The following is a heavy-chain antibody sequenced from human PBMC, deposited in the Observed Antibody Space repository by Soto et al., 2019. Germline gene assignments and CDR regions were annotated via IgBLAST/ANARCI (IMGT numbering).Heavy chain of an antibody. CDR2: ISGSGGST. Sequence: PGGSLRLSCAASGFTFTSYAMSWVRQAPGKGLEWVSAISGSGGSTYYADSVKGRFTISRDNSKNTLYLQMNSLRAEDAAVYYCAKDDSFLTGYAGSWGQGTLVTVSS. CDR3: AKDDSFLTGYAGS. J-gene: IGHJ4*02. V-gene: IGHV3-23*01. CDR1: GFTFTSYA. D-gene: IGHD3-9*01.